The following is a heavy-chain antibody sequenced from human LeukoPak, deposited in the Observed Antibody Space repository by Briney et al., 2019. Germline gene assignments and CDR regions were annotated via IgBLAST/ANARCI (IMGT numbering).Heavy chain of an antibody. J-gene: IGHJ4*02. CDR2: INAGNGNT. CDR3: ARESGSYAGFDY. CDR1: GYTFTSYA. D-gene: IGHD1-26*01. Sequence: ASVKVSCKASGYTFTSYAMHWVRQAPGQRLEWMGWINAGNGNTKYSQKFQGRVTITRDTSASTAHMELSSLRSEDTAVYYCARESGSYAGFDYWGQGTLVTVSS. V-gene: IGHV1-3*01.